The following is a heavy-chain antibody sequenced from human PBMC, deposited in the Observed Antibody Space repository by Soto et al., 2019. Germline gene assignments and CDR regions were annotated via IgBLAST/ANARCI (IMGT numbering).Heavy chain of an antibody. V-gene: IGHV4-30-4*01. J-gene: IGHJ4*02. CDR1: GGSIASDDYY. Sequence: SETLSLTCTVSGGSIASDDYYWSWIRQPPGKGLEWVGYIYYRGSTYYNPSLKSRVAISIDTSKNQFSLNLNSVAAADTAIYYCAGGQQLVATLDYWGQGNLVTVSS. D-gene: IGHD6-6*01. CDR3: AGGQQLVATLDY. CDR2: IYYRGST.